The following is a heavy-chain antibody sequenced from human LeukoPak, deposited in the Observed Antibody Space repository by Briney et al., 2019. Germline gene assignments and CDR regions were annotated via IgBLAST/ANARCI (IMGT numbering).Heavy chain of an antibody. CDR3: ARSGRVLNWFDP. CDR1: GFTLSSYE. V-gene: IGHV3-48*03. J-gene: IGHJ5*02. Sequence: GGSLRLSCAASGFTLSSYEMNWVRQAPGKGLEWVSYISSSGSTIYYADSVKGRFTISRDNAKNSLYLQMNSLRAEDTAVYYCARSGRVLNWFDPWGQGTLVTVSS. CDR2: ISSSGSTI. D-gene: IGHD3-10*01.